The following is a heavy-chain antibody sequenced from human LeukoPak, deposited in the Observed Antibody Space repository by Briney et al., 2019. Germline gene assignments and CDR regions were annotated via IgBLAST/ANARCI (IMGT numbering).Heavy chain of an antibody. J-gene: IGHJ4*01. Sequence: SETLSLTCAVYGGSFSGYSWSWIRQPPGKGLEWIGEINHSGSANYNPSLKSRVTMSVDTSKNQFSLRLSSVTAADTALYYCARPTNSGYDWRFDSWGHGTLVTVSS. CDR2: INHSGSA. CDR3: ARPTNSGYDWRFDS. V-gene: IGHV4-34*01. CDR1: GGSFSGYS. D-gene: IGHD5-12*01.